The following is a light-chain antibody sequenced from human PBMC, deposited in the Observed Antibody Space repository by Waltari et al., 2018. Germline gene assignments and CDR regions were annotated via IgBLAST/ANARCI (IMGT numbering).Light chain of an antibody. CDR3: NSYTSSSTRV. V-gene: IGLV2-14*03. J-gene: IGLJ2*01. CDR1: NSDVGGYDY. CDR2: DVS. Sequence: QSALTQPASVSGSPGQSITISCTVTNSDVGGYDYVYWYQQHPGKAPTLIIYDVSNRPSGVSNRFSGSKSGNTASLTISGLQAEDEADYYCNSYTSSSTRVFGGGTKLTVL.